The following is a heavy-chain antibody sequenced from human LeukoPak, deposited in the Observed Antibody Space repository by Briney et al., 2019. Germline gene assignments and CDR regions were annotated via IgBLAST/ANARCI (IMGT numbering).Heavy chain of an antibody. CDR3: ARGRFGEVVVVAATPSYYYYMDV. CDR1: GYTFTSYG. Sequence: ASVKVSCKASGYTFTSYGISWVRQAPGQGLEWMGWISAYNGNTNYAQKLQGRVTMTTDTSTSTAYMELSSLRSEDTAVYYCARGRFGEVVVVAATPSYYYYMDVWGKGTTVTVSS. J-gene: IGHJ6*03. V-gene: IGHV1-18*01. CDR2: ISAYNGNT. D-gene: IGHD2-15*01.